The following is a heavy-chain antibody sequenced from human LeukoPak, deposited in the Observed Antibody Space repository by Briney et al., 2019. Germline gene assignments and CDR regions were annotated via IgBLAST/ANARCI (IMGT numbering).Heavy chain of an antibody. V-gene: IGHV4-59*01. CDR3: ARLAESYYYGMDV. CDR1: GGSISSYY. CDR2: IYYSGST. J-gene: IGHJ6*02. D-gene: IGHD6-19*01. Sequence: PSETLSLTCTVSGGSISSYYWSWIRQPPGKGLEWIGYIYYSGSTNYNPSLKGRVTISVDTSKNQFSLKLSSVTAADTAVYYCARLAESYYYGMDVWGQGTTVTVSS.